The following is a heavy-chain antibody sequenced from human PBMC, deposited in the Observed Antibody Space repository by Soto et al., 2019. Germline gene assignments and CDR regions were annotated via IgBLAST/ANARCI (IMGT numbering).Heavy chain of an antibody. V-gene: IGHV3-23*01. J-gene: IGHJ4*02. Sequence: GGSLRLSCAASGFTFSSYAMSWVRQAPWKGLEWVSAISGSGGSTYYADSVKGRFTISRDNSKNTLYLQMNSLRAEDTAVYYCAKDFARTYYDFWSGYYYFDYWGQGTLVTVSS. D-gene: IGHD3-3*01. CDR3: AKDFARTYYDFWSGYYYFDY. CDR1: GFTFSSYA. CDR2: ISGSGGST.